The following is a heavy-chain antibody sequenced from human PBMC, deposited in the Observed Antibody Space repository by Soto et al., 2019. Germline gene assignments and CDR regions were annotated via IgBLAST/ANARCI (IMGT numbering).Heavy chain of an antibody. CDR1: GGSFSSYY. CDR3: ARGRGIVVVTAAINYSYMDV. V-gene: IGHV4-34*01. Sequence: QAQLQQWGAVLLKPSETLSLTCAVYGGSFSSYYWNWIRQPPGKGLEWIGEINHSGSTNSNPSLKSRVTISVDTAKNQFSLKLTSVTAADTAVYYCARGRGIVVVTAAINYSYMDVWGKGTKVTVSS. J-gene: IGHJ6*03. CDR2: INHSGST. D-gene: IGHD2-2*01.